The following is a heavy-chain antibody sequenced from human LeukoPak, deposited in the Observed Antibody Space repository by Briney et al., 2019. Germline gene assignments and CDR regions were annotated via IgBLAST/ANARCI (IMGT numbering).Heavy chain of an antibody. CDR3: AKARYCSGGSCYDDY. D-gene: IGHD2-15*01. Sequence: GSLRLSCAASGFTFSSYAMSWVRQAPGKGLEWVSAISGSGGSTYYADSVKGRFTISRDNSKNTLYLQMNSLRAEDTAVYYCAKARYCSGGSCYDDYWGQGTLVTVSS. J-gene: IGHJ4*02. V-gene: IGHV3-23*01. CDR1: GFTFSSYA. CDR2: ISGSGGST.